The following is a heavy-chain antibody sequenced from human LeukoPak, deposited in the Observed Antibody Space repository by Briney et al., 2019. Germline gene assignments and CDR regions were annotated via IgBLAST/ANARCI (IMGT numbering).Heavy chain of an antibody. V-gene: IGHV3-21*01. Sequence: GGSLRLSCAASGFTFSSYSMNWVRQAPGKGLEWVSSISSSSSYIYYADSVKGRFTISRDNAKNSLYLQMNSPRAEDTAVYYCARVQPLYGMDVWGQGTTVTVSS. J-gene: IGHJ6*02. D-gene: IGHD2-2*01. CDR1: GFTFSSYS. CDR2: ISSSSSYI. CDR3: ARVQPLYGMDV.